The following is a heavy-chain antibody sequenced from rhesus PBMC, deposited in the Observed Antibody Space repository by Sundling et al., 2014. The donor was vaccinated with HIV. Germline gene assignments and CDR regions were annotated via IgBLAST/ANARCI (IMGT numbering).Heavy chain of an antibody. D-gene: IGHD7-45*01. Sequence: QVQLQESGPGLVKPSETLSLTCTVSGGSLSAYYWGWIRQSPGRGLEWIGYISGDSGNPEYKPSLKSRVTISRDTSKNQFSLNMTSVTAADTAVYFCALVSNWYQISADYSGLDSWGQGVVVTVSS. CDR3: ALVSNWYQISADYSGLDS. J-gene: IGHJ6*01. CDR2: ISGDSGNP. V-gene: IGHV4-165*01. CDR1: GGSLSAYY.